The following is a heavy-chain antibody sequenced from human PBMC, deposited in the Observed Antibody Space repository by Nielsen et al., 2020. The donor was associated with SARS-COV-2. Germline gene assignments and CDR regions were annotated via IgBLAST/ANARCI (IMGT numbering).Heavy chain of an antibody. D-gene: IGHD5-18*01. V-gene: IGHV3-33*01. J-gene: IGHJ4*02. CDR3: ARVNAVDTAMVTDY. CDR2: IWYDGSNK. CDR1: GFTFSSYG. Sequence: GESLKISCAASGFTFSSYGMHWVRQAPGKGLEWVAVIWYDGSNKYYADSVKGRFTISRENSKNTLYLQMNSLRAEDTAVYYCARVNAVDTAMVTDYWGQGTLVTVSS.